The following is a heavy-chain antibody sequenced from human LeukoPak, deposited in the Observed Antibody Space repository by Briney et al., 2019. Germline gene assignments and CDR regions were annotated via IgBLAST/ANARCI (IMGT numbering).Heavy chain of an antibody. CDR3: ARGTSIFGVVTFYYYYYMDV. V-gene: IGHV3-23*01. J-gene: IGHJ6*03. Sequence: PGGSLRLSCAASGFTFSRYFLAWVRQAPGKGLEWVASIFAGSGTTHYADSVKGRFTISRDNAKNTLYLQMNSLRAEDTAVYYCARGTSIFGVVTFYYYYYMDVWGKGTTVTVSS. D-gene: IGHD3-3*01. CDR1: GFTFSRYF. CDR2: IFAGSGTT.